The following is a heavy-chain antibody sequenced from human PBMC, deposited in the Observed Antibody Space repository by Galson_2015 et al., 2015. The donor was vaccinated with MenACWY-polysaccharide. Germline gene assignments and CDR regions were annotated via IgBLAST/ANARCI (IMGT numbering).Heavy chain of an antibody. CDR1: GFIFSNYW. J-gene: IGHJ4*02. Sequence: SLRLSCATSGFIFSNYWMNWVRQAPGEGLVWVSRIKSDASTTNNADSVKGRFTISRDNAKNTLYLEMNSLRAGDTAFYYCVNSISCGKLDYWGQGTLVTVSS. D-gene: IGHD4-23*01. CDR2: IKSDASTT. CDR3: VNSISCGKLDY. V-gene: IGHV3-74*01.